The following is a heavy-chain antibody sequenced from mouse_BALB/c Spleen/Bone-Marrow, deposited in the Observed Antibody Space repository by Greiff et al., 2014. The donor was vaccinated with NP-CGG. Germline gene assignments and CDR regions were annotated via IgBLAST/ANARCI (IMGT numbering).Heavy chain of an antibody. V-gene: IGHV5-6-5*01. D-gene: IGHD1-1*01. CDR3: ASLYFYGSSYYTMDY. J-gene: IGHJ4*01. CDR1: GFTFSSYA. CDR2: ISSGGST. Sequence: EVKLMESGGGLVKPGGSLKLSCAASGFTFSSYAMSWVRQTPDKRLEWVASISSGGSTYYPDSVKGRFTISRDNARNILYLQMSSLRSEDTAMYYCASLYFYGSSYYTMDYWGQGTSVTVSS.